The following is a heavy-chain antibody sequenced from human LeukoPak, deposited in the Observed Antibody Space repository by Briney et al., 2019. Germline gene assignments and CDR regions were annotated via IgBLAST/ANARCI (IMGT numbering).Heavy chain of an antibody. D-gene: IGHD3-22*01. Sequence: GGSLRLSCAASGFTFSSYSMNWVRQAPGKGLEWVSSISSSSSYIYYAGSVKGRFTISRDNAKNSLYLQMNSLRAEDMALYYCAKGDSSGYPRHYMDVWGKGTTVTVSS. V-gene: IGHV3-21*04. CDR1: GFTFSSYS. J-gene: IGHJ6*03. CDR3: AKGDSSGYPRHYMDV. CDR2: ISSSSSYI.